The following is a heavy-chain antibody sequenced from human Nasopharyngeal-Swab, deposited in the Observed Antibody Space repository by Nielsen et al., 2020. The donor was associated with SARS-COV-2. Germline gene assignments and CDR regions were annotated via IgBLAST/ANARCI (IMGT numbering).Heavy chain of an antibody. D-gene: IGHD2-21*02. J-gene: IGHJ5*02. CDR3: ARTYNSDWTGWFDP. CDR2: IYHTGAT. CDR1: GGSISRYY. V-gene: IGHV4-59*13. Sequence: SETLSLTCTVSGGSISRYYWSWIRQPPGKGLDWLGYIYHTGATKYNPSLRSRVSISADTSKNQFSLKLNSLTAADTAIYYCARTYNSDWTGWFDPWGQGTLVTVSS.